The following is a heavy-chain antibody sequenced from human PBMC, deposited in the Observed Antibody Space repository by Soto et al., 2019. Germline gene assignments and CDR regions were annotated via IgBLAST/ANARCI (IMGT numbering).Heavy chain of an antibody. CDR3: ARDDILTGYYADDAFDI. J-gene: IGHJ3*02. CDR2: MNPNSGNT. CDR1: GYTFTSYD. Sequence: QVQLVQSGAEVKKPGASVKVSCKASGYTFTSYDINWVRQATGQGLEWMGWMNPNSGNTGYAQKCQGRVTMTRNTSMSTAYMELSSLRSEDAAVYYCARDDILTGYYADDAFDIWGQGTMVTVSS. V-gene: IGHV1-8*01. D-gene: IGHD3-9*01.